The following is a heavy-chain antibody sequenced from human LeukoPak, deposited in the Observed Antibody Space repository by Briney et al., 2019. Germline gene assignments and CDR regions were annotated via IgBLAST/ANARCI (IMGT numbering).Heavy chain of an antibody. Sequence: RPSETLSLTCAVYGGSFSGYYWSWIRQPPGKGLEWIGEINHSGSTNYNPSLKSRVTISVDTSKNQFSLKLSSVTAADTAVYYCARVRFIAAAATNWFDPWGQGTLVTVSS. V-gene: IGHV4-34*01. CDR2: INHSGST. CDR3: ARVRFIAAAATNWFDP. D-gene: IGHD6-13*01. J-gene: IGHJ5*02. CDR1: GGSFSGYY.